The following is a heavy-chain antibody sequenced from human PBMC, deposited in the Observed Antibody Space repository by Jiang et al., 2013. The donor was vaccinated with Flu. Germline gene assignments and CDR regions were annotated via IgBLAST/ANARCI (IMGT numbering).Heavy chain of an antibody. V-gene: IGHV4-59*01. CDR3: ARDATTGGYLAWFDP. Sequence: GPGLVKPSETLSLTCTVSGGSISSYYWSWIRQPPGKGLEWIGYIYYSGSTNYNPSLKSRVTISVDTSKNQFSLKLSSVTAADTAVYYCARDATTGGYLAWFDPWGQGTLVTVSS. J-gene: IGHJ5*02. CDR1: GGSISSYY. CDR2: IYYSGST. D-gene: IGHD1-1*01.